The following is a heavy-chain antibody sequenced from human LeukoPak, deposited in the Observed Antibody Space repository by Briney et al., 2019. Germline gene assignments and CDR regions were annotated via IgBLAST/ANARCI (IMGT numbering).Heavy chain of an antibody. CDR3: ARDTEDYYGSGSYYTPRAFDI. CDR1: GGSISSYY. CDR2: IYYGGST. V-gene: IGHV4-59*01. J-gene: IGHJ3*02. D-gene: IGHD3-10*01. Sequence: PSETLSLTCTVSGGSISSYYWSWIRQPPGKGLEWIGYIYYGGSTNYNPSLKSRVTISVDTSKNQFSLKLSSVTAADTAVYYCARDTEDYYGSGSYYTPRAFDIWGQGTMVTVSS.